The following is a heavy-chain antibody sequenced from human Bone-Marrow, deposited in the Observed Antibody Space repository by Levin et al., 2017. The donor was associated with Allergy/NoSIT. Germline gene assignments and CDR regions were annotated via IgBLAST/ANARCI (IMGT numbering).Heavy chain of an antibody. CDR1: FFPFPPSS. J-gene: IGHJ4*02. Sequence: GGSLLLSFSSSFFPFPPSSLPFFLPSPLPFLSFFSTITGSGGATYYADSVEGRFTVSRDNSKSTLWLQMSSLRAEDTAMYYCAVGCTGNNCPRHWGQGTLVTVSS. V-gene: IGHV3-23*01. D-gene: IGHD2-8*02. CDR2: ITGSGGAT. CDR3: AVGCTGNNCPRH.